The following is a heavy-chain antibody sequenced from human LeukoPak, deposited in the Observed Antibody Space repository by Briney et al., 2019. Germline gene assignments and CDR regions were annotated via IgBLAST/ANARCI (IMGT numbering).Heavy chain of an antibody. CDR3: ARDLMGDYAHY. Sequence: GASVKVSCKASGGTFSSYAISWVRQAPGQGLEWMGGIIPIFGTANYAQKFQGRVTITADESTSAAYMELSSLRSEDTAVYYCARDLMGDYAHYWGQGTLVTVSS. CDR1: GGTFSSYA. J-gene: IGHJ4*02. V-gene: IGHV1-69*13. D-gene: IGHD4-17*01. CDR2: IIPIFGTA.